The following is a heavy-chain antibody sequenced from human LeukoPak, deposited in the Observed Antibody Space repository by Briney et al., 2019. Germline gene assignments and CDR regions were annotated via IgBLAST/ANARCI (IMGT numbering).Heavy chain of an antibody. CDR2: ISGSGGST. CDR1: GFTFSSYA. V-gene: IGHV3-23*01. Sequence: AGSLRLSCAASGFTFSSYAMSWVRQAPGKGLEWVSAISGSGGSTYYADSVKGRFTISRDNSKNTLYLQMNSLRAEDTAVYYCAKRKESSGWYFSSGAEYFQHWGQGTLVTVSS. D-gene: IGHD6-19*01. CDR3: AKRKESSGWYFSSGAEYFQH. J-gene: IGHJ1*01.